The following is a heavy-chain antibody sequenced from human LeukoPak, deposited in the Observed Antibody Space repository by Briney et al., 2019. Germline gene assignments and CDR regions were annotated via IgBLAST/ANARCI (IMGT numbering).Heavy chain of an antibody. CDR2: INPNSGGT. CDR3: AAGPVYDYFEF. CDR1: EYSFTDYY. V-gene: IGHV1-2*02. J-gene: IGHJ4*02. Sequence: ASVKVSCKASEYSFTDYYIHWVRQAPGQGLEWMGWINPNSGGTNSAQKFQVRLTLARDTSISTAYMELSRLRSDDTAVYYCAAGPVYDYFEFWGQGTLVTVSS. D-gene: IGHD3-22*01.